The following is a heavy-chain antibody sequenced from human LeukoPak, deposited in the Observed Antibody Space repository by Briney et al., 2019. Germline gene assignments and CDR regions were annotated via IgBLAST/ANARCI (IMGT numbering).Heavy chain of an antibody. CDR1: GGTFSSYA. CDR3: ARGSGYCSGGSCYDY. Sequence: ASVKVSCKASGGTFSSYAISWVRQAPGQGLEWMGRIIPILGIANCAQKFQGRVTITADKSTSTAYMELSSLRSEDTAVYYCARGSGYCSGGSCYDYWGQGTLVTVSS. J-gene: IGHJ4*02. CDR2: IIPILGIA. V-gene: IGHV1-69*04. D-gene: IGHD2-15*01.